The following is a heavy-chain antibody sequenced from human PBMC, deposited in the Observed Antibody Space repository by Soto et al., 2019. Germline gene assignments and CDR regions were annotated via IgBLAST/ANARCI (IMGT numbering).Heavy chain of an antibody. V-gene: IGHV3-7*03. CDR2: IKPDGSAT. J-gene: IGHJ4*02. CDR1: DFTFRNYW. CDR3: LGGSGGPQ. D-gene: IGHD2-15*01. Sequence: EVQLVESGGDLVQPGGSLRLSCATSDFTFRNYWMNWVRQAPGKGLEWVANIKPDGSATNYVDSVKGRFTISRDNVRNSVFLKISRRGVEDAAVFFFLGGSGGPQGGEGPLFTVSS.